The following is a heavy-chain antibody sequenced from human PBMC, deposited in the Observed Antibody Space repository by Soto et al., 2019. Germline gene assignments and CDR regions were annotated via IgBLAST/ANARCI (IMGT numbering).Heavy chain of an antibody. J-gene: IGHJ6*02. V-gene: IGHV4-34*01. CDR2: INHSGST. Sequence: PSETLCLTCAVYGGSFSGYYWSWIRQPPGKGLEWIGEINHSGSTNYNPSLKSRVTISVDTSKNQFSLKLSSVTAADTAVYYCARGGGPSNIYCSGGSCYSSSMDVWGQGTTVTVSS. CDR3: ARGGGPSNIYCSGGSCYSSSMDV. D-gene: IGHD2-15*01. CDR1: GGSFSGYY.